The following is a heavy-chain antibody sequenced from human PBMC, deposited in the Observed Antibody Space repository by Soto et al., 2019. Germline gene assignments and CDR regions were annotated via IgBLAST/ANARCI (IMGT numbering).Heavy chain of an antibody. CDR2: ISAYNGNT. J-gene: IGHJ3*02. D-gene: IGHD1-1*01. V-gene: IGHV1-18*01. Sequence: ASVQVSCNASGYSFTSYGTSWARQAPGQGLEWMGWISAYNGNTNYAQKLQGRVTMTTDTSTSTAYMELRSLRSDGTAVYYCARWVTNRPDAFHIWGPGTMVTISS. CDR3: ARWVTNRPDAFHI. CDR1: GYSFTSYG.